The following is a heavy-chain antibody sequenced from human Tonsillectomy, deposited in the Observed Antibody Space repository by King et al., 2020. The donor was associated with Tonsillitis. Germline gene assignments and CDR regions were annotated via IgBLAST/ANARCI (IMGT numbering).Heavy chain of an antibody. CDR1: GFTFSNYN. D-gene: IGHD3-22*01. V-gene: IGHV3-48*02. Sequence: VQLVESGGGLVQPGGSLRLSCAASGFTFSNYNMNWVRQAPGKGLEWVSYISSSSSTIYYADSVKGRFTISRDNPKNSLYLQMNSLRDEDTAVYFCVRDYYDSSSYYGGDSWGQGTLVTVSA. CDR3: VRDYYDSSSYYGGDS. CDR2: ISSSSSTI. J-gene: IGHJ4*02.